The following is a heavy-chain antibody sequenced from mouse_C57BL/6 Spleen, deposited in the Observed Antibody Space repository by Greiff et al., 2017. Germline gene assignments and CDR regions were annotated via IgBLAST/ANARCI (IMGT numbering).Heavy chain of an antibody. V-gene: IGHV1-52*01. CDR3: AGSYYGNYGAMDY. D-gene: IGHD2-10*01. Sequence: QVQLQQPGAELVRPGSSVKLSCKASGYTFTSYWMHWVKQRPIQGLEWIGNIDPSDSETHYNQKFKDKATLTVDKSSSTAYMQLSSLTSEDSAVDYCAGSYYGNYGAMDYWGQGTSVTVSS. J-gene: IGHJ4*01. CDR1: GYTFTSYW. CDR2: IDPSDSET.